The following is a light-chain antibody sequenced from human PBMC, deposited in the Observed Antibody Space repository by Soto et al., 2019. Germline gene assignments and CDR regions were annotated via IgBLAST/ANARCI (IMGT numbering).Light chain of an antibody. J-gene: IGKJ1*01. Sequence: DIQMTQSPPTLSASVGARVTITCRASQSVGTWVAWYQQKPGKAPKLLIHAASNLESGVPARFSGSGSGTEFTLTIPTLQPDDFATYCCQLYNRNTWSFGQGTTV. CDR2: AAS. CDR1: QSVGTW. CDR3: QLYNRNTWS. V-gene: IGKV1-5*01.